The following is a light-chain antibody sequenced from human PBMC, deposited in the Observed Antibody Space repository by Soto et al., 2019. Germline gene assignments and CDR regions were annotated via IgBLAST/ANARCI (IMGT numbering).Light chain of an antibody. V-gene: IGKV3-20*01. Sequence: EIVLTQSPGSLSLSPGERATLSCRASQSVDSSFVAWYQQKPGQAPRLLIYDASNRATGIPDRFSGSGSGTDFTLTISRLAPEDFEVYYCQQYVSSVTFGQGTKVEIK. CDR2: DAS. CDR3: QQYVSSVT. J-gene: IGKJ1*01. CDR1: QSVDSSF.